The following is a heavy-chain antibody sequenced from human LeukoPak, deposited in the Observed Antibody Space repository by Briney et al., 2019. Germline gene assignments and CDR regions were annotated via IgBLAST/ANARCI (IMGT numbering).Heavy chain of an antibody. CDR1: GGSISSYD. V-gene: IGHV4-59*08. J-gene: IGHJ6*02. CDR2: ISYSAST. Sequence: SETLSLTCTVSGGSISSYDWSWFRQPPGKGLEWIGYISYSASTNYNPSHERLVTISADTSKDQVSLKLRSVTAADTGVYYCARGLYSSSWYGLDVWGQGTTVTVSS. CDR3: ARGLYSSSWYGLDV. D-gene: IGHD6-13*01.